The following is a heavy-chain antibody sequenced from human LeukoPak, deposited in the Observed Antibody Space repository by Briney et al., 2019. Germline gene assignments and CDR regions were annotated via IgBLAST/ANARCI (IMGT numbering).Heavy chain of an antibody. J-gene: IGHJ4*02. CDR1: GGSISSGGYY. Sequence: PSETLSLTCTVSGGSISSGGYYWSWIRQHPGKGLEWIGYIYYSGSTNYNPSLKSRVTISVDTSKNQFSLKLSSVTAADTAVYYCATNGDYYGSGSLLPFDYWGQGTLVTVSS. CDR3: ATNGDYYGSGSLLPFDY. D-gene: IGHD3-10*01. CDR2: IYYSGST. V-gene: IGHV4-61*08.